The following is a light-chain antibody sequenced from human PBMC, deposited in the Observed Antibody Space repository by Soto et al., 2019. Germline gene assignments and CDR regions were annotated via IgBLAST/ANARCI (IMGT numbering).Light chain of an antibody. Sequence: QSALTQPASVSGSPGQSITISCTGTSSDVGGYNYVSWYQQHPGKAPKLMIYEVSNRPSGVSNRFSGSKSGNTACLTISGLQAEDEADYYCSSYTSSSTLVFGGGTKVTVL. V-gene: IGLV2-14*01. CDR2: EVS. CDR1: SSDVGGYNY. J-gene: IGLJ2*01. CDR3: SSYTSSSTLV.